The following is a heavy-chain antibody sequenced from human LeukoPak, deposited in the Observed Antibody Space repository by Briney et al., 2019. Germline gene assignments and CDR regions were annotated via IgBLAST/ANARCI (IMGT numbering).Heavy chain of an antibody. D-gene: IGHD1-1*01. CDR3: VSTHDAFDI. V-gene: IGHV3-48*01. CDR1: GFTFSYYS. J-gene: IGHJ3*02. Sequence: GGSLRLSCVASGFTFSYYSMNWVRPAPGKGLEWVSYINSISGEIWYADSVKGRFTISRDDAKNTLYLQMNSLRAEDTAVYYCVSTHDAFDIWGQGTMVTVSS. CDR2: INSISGEI.